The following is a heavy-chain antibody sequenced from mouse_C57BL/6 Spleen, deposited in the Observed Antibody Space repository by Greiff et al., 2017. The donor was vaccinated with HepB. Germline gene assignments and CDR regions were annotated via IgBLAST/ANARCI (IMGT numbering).Heavy chain of an antibody. CDR1: GYTFTDYY. CDR3: ARSGYGKNAMDY. J-gene: IGHJ4*01. CDR2: IYPGSGNT. D-gene: IGHD2-10*02. V-gene: IGHV1-76*01. Sequence: QVQLQQSGAELVRPGASVKLSCKASGYTFTDYYINWVKQRPGQGLEWIARIYPGSGNTYYNEKFKGKATLTAEKSSSTAYMQLSSLTSEDSAVYFCARSGYGKNAMDYWGQGTSVTVSS.